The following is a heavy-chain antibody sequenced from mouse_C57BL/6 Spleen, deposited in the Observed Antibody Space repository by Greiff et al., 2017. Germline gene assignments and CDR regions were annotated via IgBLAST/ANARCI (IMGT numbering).Heavy chain of an antibody. V-gene: IGHV1-52*01. CDR1: GYTFTRYW. J-gene: IGHJ2*01. D-gene: IGHD1-1*01. CDR2: IDPSDSET. Sequence: VQLQQPGAELVRPGSSVQLSCKASGYTFTRYWMHWVKQRPIQGLEWIGNIDPSDSETHYNQKFKDKATLTVDKSSSTAYMQLSSLTSEDSAVYYCAREATTVVDFDYWGQGTTLTVSS. CDR3: AREATTVVDFDY.